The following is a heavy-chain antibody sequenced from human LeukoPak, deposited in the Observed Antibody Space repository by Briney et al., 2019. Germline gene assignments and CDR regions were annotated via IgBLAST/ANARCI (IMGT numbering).Heavy chain of an antibody. CDR1: GFTFSNYW. CDR2: IKEYGSEK. D-gene: IGHD3-22*01. V-gene: IGHV3-7*03. Sequence: GGSLRLSCAASGFTFSNYWMSWVRQAPGKGLEWVANIKEYGSEKYYVDSVKGRFTISRDNTKSSLYLEMNSLRAEDTAVYYCALCYYDSSGYDPFDYWGQGTLVTVSS. CDR3: ALCYYDSSGYDPFDY. J-gene: IGHJ4*02.